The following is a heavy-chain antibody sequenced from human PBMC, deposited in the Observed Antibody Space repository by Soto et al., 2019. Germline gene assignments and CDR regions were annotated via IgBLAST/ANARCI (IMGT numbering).Heavy chain of an antibody. CDR1: GYSFTTYW. J-gene: IGHJ4*02. V-gene: IGHV5-51*01. CDR3: ARQGSGSYRAPFDY. D-gene: IGHD1-26*01. Sequence: GESLKISCKASGYSFTTYWIGWVRQMPGKGLDWMGIIYPGDSDPRYNPSFQGQVTISADTSISTAYLQWSSLRASDNAMYYCARQGSGSYRAPFDYWGQGTLVTVSS. CDR2: IYPGDSDP.